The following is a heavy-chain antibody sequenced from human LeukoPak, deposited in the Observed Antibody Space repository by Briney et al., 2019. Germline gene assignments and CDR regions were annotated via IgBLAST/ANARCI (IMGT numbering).Heavy chain of an antibody. V-gene: IGHV3-23*01. CDR1: GFTFSSYA. D-gene: IGHD3-10*01. CDR2: ISGSGGST. CDR3: AKCRNPMVRGVIALCGFDY. Sequence: GGSLRLSCAASGFTFSSYAMSWVRQAPGKGLEWVSAISGSGGSTYYADSVKGRFTISRDNSKNTLYLQMNSLRAEDTAVYYCAKCRNPMVRGVIALCGFDYWGQGTLVTVSS. J-gene: IGHJ4*02.